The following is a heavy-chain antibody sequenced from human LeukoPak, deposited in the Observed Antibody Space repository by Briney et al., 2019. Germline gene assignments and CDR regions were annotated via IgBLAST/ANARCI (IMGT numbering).Heavy chain of an antibody. D-gene: IGHD1-26*01. J-gene: IGHJ4*02. Sequence: ESGPTLVNPTQTLTLTCTFSGFSLSTSGMVLTWIRQPPGKALGWLARIDWDDDKYYSTSLKTRLTISKDTSKNQVVLTMTNMDPVDTATYYCARILGGSYIDYWGQGTLVTVSS. CDR3: ARILGGSYIDY. CDR1: GFSLSTSGMV. CDR2: IDWDDDK. V-gene: IGHV2-70*11.